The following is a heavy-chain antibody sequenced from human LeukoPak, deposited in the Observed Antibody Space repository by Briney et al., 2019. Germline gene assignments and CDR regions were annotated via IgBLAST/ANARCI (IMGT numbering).Heavy chain of an antibody. J-gene: IGHJ4*02. Sequence: PGGSLRLSCAASRFTFSSYAMSWVRQAPGKGLEWVSAISGSGGSTYYADSVKGRFTISRDNSKNTVYLQMNSLRAEDTAVYYCAKVGWDQYYFDYWGQGTLVTVSS. CDR3: AKVGWDQYYFDY. D-gene: IGHD6-19*01. CDR1: RFTFSSYA. V-gene: IGHV3-23*01. CDR2: ISGSGGST.